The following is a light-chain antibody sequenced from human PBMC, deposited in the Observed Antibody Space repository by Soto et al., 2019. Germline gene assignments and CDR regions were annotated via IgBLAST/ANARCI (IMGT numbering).Light chain of an antibody. CDR1: QSVSSNY. CDR2: GAS. CDR3: HQYDSWT. J-gene: IGKJ1*01. V-gene: IGKV3-20*01. Sequence: EIVLTQSPGTLSLSPVERATLSCRASQSVSSNYFAWYHQKPGQAPRLLIYGASSRATGIPERFSGSGSGTDFTLTISRLEPEDFAVYYCHQYDSWTCGQGTKVDIK.